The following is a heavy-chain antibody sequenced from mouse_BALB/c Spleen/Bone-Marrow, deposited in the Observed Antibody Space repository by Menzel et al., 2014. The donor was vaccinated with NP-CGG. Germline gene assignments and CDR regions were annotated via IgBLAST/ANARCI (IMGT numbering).Heavy chain of an antibody. J-gene: IGHJ4*01. V-gene: IGHV14-3*02. Sequence: VQLQQPGAELVKPGDSVKLSCTASGFNITDPYMHWVKQRPEQGLGWIGRLDPANGNIKYDPKFQGEATITADPSSNTDYLLLSIQTSDDTAVYYCTRGEDYLGQGTSGIVSS. CDR3: TRGEDY. CDR1: GFNITDPY. CDR2: LDPANGNI.